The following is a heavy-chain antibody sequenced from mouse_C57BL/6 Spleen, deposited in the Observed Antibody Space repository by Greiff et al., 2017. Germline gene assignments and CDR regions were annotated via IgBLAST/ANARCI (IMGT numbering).Heavy chain of an antibody. Sequence: QVQLQQPGAELVKPGASVQLSCKASGYTFTSYWMQWVKQRPGQGLEWIGEIDPSDSYTNYNQKFKGKATLTVDTSSSTAYMQLSSLTSEDSAVYYCARVGLRRAMDYWGQGTSVTVSS. D-gene: IGHD2-2*01. CDR1: GYTFTSYW. V-gene: IGHV1-50*01. J-gene: IGHJ4*01. CDR3: ARVGLRRAMDY. CDR2: IDPSDSYT.